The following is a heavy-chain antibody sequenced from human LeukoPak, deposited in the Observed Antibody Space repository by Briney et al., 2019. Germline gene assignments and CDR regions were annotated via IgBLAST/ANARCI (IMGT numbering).Heavy chain of an antibody. D-gene: IGHD3-3*01. V-gene: IGHV1-8*01. J-gene: IGHJ4*02. CDR2: MNPNSGNT. Sequence: ASVKVSCKASGYTFTSYDIHWVRQATGQGLEWMGWMNPNSGNTGYAQKFQGRVTMTRNTSISTAYMELSSLRSEDTAVYYCARYDFWSGHGFDYWGQGTLVTVSS. CDR3: ARYDFWSGHGFDY. CDR1: GYTFTSYD.